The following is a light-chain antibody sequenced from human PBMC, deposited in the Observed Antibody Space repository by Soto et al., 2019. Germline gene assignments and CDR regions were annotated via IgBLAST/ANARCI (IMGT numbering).Light chain of an antibody. CDR2: EVS. CDR3: SSYTSSSTLLYV. Sequence: QSALTQPASVSGSPGQSITISCTGTSSDVVGYNYVSWYQQHPGKAPKLMIYEVSNRPSGVSNRFSGSKSGNTASLTISGLQAEDEADYYCSSYTSSSTLLYVFGTGTQLTVL. J-gene: IGLJ1*01. V-gene: IGLV2-14*01. CDR1: SSDVVGYNY.